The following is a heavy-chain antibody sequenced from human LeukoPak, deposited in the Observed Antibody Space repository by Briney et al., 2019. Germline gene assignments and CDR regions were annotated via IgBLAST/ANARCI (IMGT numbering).Heavy chain of an antibody. D-gene: IGHD5-18*01. V-gene: IGHV4-34*01. CDR1: GGSFSGYY. CDR2: INHSGST. CDR3: ARGGYSYGYGGGD. Sequence: PSETLSLTCAVYGGSFSGYYWSWIRQPPGKGLEWIGEINHSGSTNYNPSLKSRVTISVDTSKNQFSLKLSSVTAADTAVYYCARGGYSYGYGGGDWGQGTLVTVSS. J-gene: IGHJ4*02.